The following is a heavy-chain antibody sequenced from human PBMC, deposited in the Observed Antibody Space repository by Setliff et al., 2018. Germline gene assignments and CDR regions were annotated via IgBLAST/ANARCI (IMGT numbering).Heavy chain of an antibody. CDR3: ARQPMDTIMVTFDY. J-gene: IGHJ4*02. Sequence: GASVKVSCKASGYTFNNYFLHWVRQAPGQGLEWMGRFHPYSGHTNYAQNFQGRVTMTMDASITTVYMELSRLTSDDTAVYYCARQPMDTIMVTFDYWGQGILVTVSS. CDR2: FHPYSGHT. V-gene: IGHV1-2*06. D-gene: IGHD5-12*01. CDR1: GYTFNNYF.